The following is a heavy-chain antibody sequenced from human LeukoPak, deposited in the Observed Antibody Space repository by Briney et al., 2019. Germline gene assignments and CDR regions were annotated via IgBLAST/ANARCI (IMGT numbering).Heavy chain of an antibody. CDR1: GGTFSSYA. J-gene: IGHJ4*02. D-gene: IGHD6-19*01. V-gene: IGHV1-69*05. CDR3: ARGLAVAGTGY. CDR2: IIPIFGTA. Sequence: ASVKVSCKASGGTFSSYAISWVRQAPGQGLEWMGRIIPIFGTANYAQKFQGRVTMTRNTSTSTAYMELRSLRSGDTAVYYCARGLAVAGTGYWGQGTLVTVSS.